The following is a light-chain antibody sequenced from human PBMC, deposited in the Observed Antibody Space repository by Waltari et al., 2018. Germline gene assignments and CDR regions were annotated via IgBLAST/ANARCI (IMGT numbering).Light chain of an antibody. CDR2: ENN. Sequence: QSVLTQPPSVSAAPGQKVTISCSGSSSSIGSNYVSWFQQLPGTAPKLLIYENNKRPSGIPDRLSGSKSGTSATLGITGLQTGDEADYYCGTWDSSLGAGVFGGGTKLAVL. CDR1: SSSIGSNY. J-gene: IGLJ2*01. V-gene: IGLV1-51*02. CDR3: GTWDSSLGAGV.